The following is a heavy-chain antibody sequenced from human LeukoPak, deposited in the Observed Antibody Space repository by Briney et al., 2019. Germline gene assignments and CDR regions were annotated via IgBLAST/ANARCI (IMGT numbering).Heavy chain of an antibody. Sequence: GASVKVSCKTSGYTFTDYYMHWVRQAPGQGLEWMGWINPNSGGTNYAQKFQGRVTMTRDTSISTAYMELSRLRSDDTAVYYCARTELDLYYFDYWGQGTLVTVSS. CDR2: INPNSGGT. D-gene: IGHD1-7*01. J-gene: IGHJ4*02. CDR1: GYTFTDYY. V-gene: IGHV1-2*02. CDR3: ARTELDLYYFDY.